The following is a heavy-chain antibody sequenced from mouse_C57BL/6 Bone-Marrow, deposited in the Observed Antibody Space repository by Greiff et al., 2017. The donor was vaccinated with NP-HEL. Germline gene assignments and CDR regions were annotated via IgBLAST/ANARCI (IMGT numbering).Heavy chain of an antibody. D-gene: IGHD1-1*01. J-gene: IGHJ3*01. CDR2: IWTGGGT. CDR1: GFSLTSYA. Sequence: QVTLKVSGPGLVAPSQSLSITCTVSGFSLTSYAISWVRQPPGKGLEWLGVIWTGGGTNYNSALKSRLSISKDNSKSQVFLKMNSLQTDDTARYYCARNLRDYGSSYGFAYWGQGTLVTVSA. V-gene: IGHV2-9-1*01. CDR3: ARNLRDYGSSYGFAY.